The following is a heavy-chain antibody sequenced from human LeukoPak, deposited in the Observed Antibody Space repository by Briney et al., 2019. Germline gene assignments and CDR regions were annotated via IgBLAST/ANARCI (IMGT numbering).Heavy chain of an antibody. CDR1: GYTFTGYY. Sequence: GASVKVSCKASGYTFTGYYMHWVRQAPGQGLEWMGWINPNSGGTNYAQKFQGRVTMTRDTSISTAYMELSRLRSGDTAVYYCAIAVAGAGGWFNPWGQGTLVTVSS. J-gene: IGHJ5*02. D-gene: IGHD6-19*01. V-gene: IGHV1-2*02. CDR2: INPNSGGT. CDR3: AIAVAGAGGWFNP.